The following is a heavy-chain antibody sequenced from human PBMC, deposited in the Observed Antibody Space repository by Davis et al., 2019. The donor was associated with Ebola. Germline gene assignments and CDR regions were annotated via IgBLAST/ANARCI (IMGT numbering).Heavy chain of an antibody. J-gene: IGHJ6*02. V-gene: IGHV3-30*18. Sequence: GESLKISCAASGFTFSSYGMHWVRQAPGKGLEWVAVISYDGSNKYYADSVKGRFTISRDNSKNTLYLQMNSLRAEDTAVYYCAKDQYDSSGYYYFGMDVWGQGTTVTVSS. CDR2: ISYDGSNK. D-gene: IGHD3-22*01. CDR3: AKDQYDSSGYYYFGMDV. CDR1: GFTFSSYG.